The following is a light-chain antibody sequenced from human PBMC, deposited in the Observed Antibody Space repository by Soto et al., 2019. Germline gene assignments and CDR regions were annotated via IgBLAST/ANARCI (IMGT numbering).Light chain of an antibody. Sequence: QSALTQPASVSGSPGQSITISCTGTSSDVGGYDYVSWYQQHPGKAPKLMIYDVTNRPSGVSNRFSASKSGNTASLTISGLQAEDEADYYCGSYTSSNTYVFGTGTKLTVL. V-gene: IGLV2-14*01. CDR3: GSYTSSNTYV. J-gene: IGLJ1*01. CDR2: DVT. CDR1: SSDVGGYDY.